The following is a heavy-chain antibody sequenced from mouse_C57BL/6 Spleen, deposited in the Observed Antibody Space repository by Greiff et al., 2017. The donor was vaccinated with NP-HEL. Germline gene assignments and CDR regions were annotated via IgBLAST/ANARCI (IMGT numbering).Heavy chain of an antibody. J-gene: IGHJ2*01. D-gene: IGHD2-5*01. V-gene: IGHV1-4*01. CDR2: INPSSGYT. Sequence: QVQLKQSGAELARPGASVKMSCKASGYTFTSYTMHWVKQRPGQGLEWIGYINPSSGYTKYNQKFKDKATLTADKSSSTAYMQLSSLTSEDSAVYYCARSHYSNYLYYFDYWGQGTTLTVSS. CDR1: GYTFTSYT. CDR3: ARSHYSNYLYYFDY.